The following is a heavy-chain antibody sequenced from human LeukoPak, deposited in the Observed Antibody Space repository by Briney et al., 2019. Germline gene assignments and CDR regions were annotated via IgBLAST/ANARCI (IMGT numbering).Heavy chain of an antibody. Sequence: ASVKVSCKASGYTFTSYGISWVRQAPGQGLEWMGWISAYNGNTNYAQKFQGRVTMTTDTSTSTVYMELRSPRSDDTAVYYCARVQVNGGAFEIWGQGTMLTVSS. CDR2: ISAYNGNT. J-gene: IGHJ3*02. V-gene: IGHV1-18*01. CDR1: GYTFTSYG. D-gene: IGHD1-1*01. CDR3: ARVQVNGGAFEI.